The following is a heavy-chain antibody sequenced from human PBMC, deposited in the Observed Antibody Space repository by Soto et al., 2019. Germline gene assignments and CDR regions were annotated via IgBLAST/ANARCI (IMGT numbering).Heavy chain of an antibody. D-gene: IGHD3-3*01. CDR3: ASLEFWSGDNADAFDI. V-gene: IGHV3-23*01. J-gene: IGHJ3*02. CDR1: GFTFSSYA. CDR2: ISGSGGST. Sequence: GGSLRLSCAASGFTFSSYAMSWVRQAPGKGLEWVSAISGSGGSTYYADSVKGRFTISRDNSKNTLYLQMNSLRAEDTAVYYFASLEFWSGDNADAFDIWGQGTMVTVSS.